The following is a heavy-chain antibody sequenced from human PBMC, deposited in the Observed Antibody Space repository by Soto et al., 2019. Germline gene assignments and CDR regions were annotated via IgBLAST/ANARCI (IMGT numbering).Heavy chain of an antibody. CDR3: ARVGGDDFGDSGGFEY. J-gene: IGHJ4*02. Sequence: SETLSLTCTVSGGSIRDYFWTWIRQHPGKGLEWIGYIYYSGRNNYNPSLKSRVSISVDTSKNHFSLQLRSVTAADTAVYYCARVGGDDFGDSGGFEYWGQGTLVIVSS. CDR1: GGSIRDYF. V-gene: IGHV4-59*01. D-gene: IGHD4-17*01. CDR2: IYYSGRN.